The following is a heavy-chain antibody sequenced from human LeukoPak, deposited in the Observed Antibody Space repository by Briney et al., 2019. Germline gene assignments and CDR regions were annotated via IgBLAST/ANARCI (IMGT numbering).Heavy chain of an antibody. J-gene: IGHJ4*02. Sequence: PGGSLRLSCTASGFTFSGFSMHWVRQAPGKGLEWLSYISTSSRSTYHADSVKGRFTISRDNAKNTLFLDMHSLRPGDSAVYYCARSAVRGVACDYWGQGTLLTVSS. CDR1: GFTFSGFS. CDR3: ARSAVRGVACDY. D-gene: IGHD3-10*01. V-gene: IGHV3-48*01. CDR2: ISTSSRST.